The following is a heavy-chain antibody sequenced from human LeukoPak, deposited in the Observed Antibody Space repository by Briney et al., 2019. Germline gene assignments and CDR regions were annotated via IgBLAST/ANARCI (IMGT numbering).Heavy chain of an antibody. CDR2: IYYSGST. V-gene: IGHV4-28*01. Sequence: SETLSLTCAVSGYSISSSNRWGWIRQPPGKGLELIGYIYYSGSTYYNPSLKSRVTMSVDTSKNQFSLKLSSVTAVDPAVYYCARLVATMGFDYWGQGTLVTVSS. CDR1: GYSISSSNR. J-gene: IGHJ4*02. D-gene: IGHD5-12*01. CDR3: ARLVATMGFDY.